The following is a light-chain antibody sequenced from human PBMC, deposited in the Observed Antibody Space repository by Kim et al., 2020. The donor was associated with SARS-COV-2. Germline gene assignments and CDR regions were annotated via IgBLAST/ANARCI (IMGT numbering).Light chain of an antibody. J-gene: IGLJ2*01. Sequence: SYELTQPPSVSVAPGKTAKIPCGGNNIEIKRVHWYQQKPGQAPVLVMYYDSDRPSGIPERFSGSNSGNTATLSISRVEAGDEADYYCQVWDIVSHHEVFGGGNQLTVL. CDR1: NIEIKR. V-gene: IGLV3-21*04. CDR3: QVWDIVSHHEV. CDR2: YDS.